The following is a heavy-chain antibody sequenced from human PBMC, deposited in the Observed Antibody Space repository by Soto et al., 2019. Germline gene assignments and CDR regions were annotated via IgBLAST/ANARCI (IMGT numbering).Heavy chain of an antibody. Sequence: GSLRLSCEASGFSFSTYSMHWVRQAPGKGLEWVSSIGRRSDIYYADSVEGRFTISRDNAKNSVSLQMNSLRDEDTAVYYCAREETAWPLAYGLDVWGQGTTVTVSS. V-gene: IGHV3-21*01. CDR2: IGRRSDI. CDR3: AREETAWPLAYGLDV. CDR1: GFSFSTYS. J-gene: IGHJ6*02. D-gene: IGHD2-21*02.